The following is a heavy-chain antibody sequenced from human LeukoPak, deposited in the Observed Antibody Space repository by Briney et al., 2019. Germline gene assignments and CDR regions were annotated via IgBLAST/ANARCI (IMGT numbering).Heavy chain of an antibody. V-gene: IGHV4-31*03. J-gene: IGHJ6*04. Sequence: SQTLSLTCTVSGGSINSAGYYWTWIRQHPGKGLEWIGYIYYSGNTYYNPSPKNRLTISVDMSKNQFSLKLSSVTAADTAVFYCARGYSGSPYYFSMDVWGKGTTVTVSS. CDR3: ARGYSGSPYYFSMDV. CDR1: GGSINSAGYY. D-gene: IGHD5-12*01. CDR2: IYYSGNT.